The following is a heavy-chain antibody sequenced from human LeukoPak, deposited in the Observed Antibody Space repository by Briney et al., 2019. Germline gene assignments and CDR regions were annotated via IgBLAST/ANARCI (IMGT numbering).Heavy chain of an antibody. V-gene: IGHV3-7*05. CDR2: IKPDGGEK. J-gene: IGHJ4*02. CDR3: ARPYNTGWTRYYFDQ. CDR1: GFTFSTYW. D-gene: IGHD1-14*01. Sequence: GGSLRLSCAASGFTFSTYWMSWVRRAPGKGLEWVANIKPDGGEKYCVDTVKGRFTISRDKAKNSLFLQMNSLRAEDTAVYYCARPYNTGWTRYYFDQWGQGTLVTVSS.